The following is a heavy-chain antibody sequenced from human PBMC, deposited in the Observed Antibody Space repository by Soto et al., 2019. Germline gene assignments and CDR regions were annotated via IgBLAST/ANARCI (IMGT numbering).Heavy chain of an antibody. Sequence: GGSLRLSCAASGFTFSSYAMSWVRQAPGKGLEWVSAISGSGGSTYYADSVKGRFTISRDNSKNTLYLQMNSLRAEDTAVYYCAKDLSPIYFDWLLPDYWGQGTLVTVSS. J-gene: IGHJ4*02. CDR3: AKDLSPIYFDWLLPDY. D-gene: IGHD3-9*01. CDR1: GFTFSSYA. V-gene: IGHV3-23*01. CDR2: ISGSGGST.